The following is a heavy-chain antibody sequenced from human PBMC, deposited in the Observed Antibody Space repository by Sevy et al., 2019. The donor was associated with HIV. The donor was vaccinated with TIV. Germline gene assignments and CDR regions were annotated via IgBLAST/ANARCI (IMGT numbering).Heavy chain of an antibody. CDR2: ISSSSSYI. Sequence: GGSLRLSCAASGFTFSSYSMNWVRQAPGKGLEWVSSISSSSSYIYYADSVKGRFTISRDNAKNSLYLQMNSLRAEDTAVYYCARSSDVVVPAAIITAFCDYWGQGTLVTVSS. J-gene: IGHJ4*02. D-gene: IGHD2-2*01. CDR3: ARSSDVVVPAAIITAFCDY. CDR1: GFTFSSYS. V-gene: IGHV3-21*01.